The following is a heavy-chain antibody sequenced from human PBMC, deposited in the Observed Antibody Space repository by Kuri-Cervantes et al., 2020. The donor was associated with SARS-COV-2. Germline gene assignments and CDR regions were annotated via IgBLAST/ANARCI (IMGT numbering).Heavy chain of an antibody. Sequence: ASVKVSCKASGYTFTGYYMHWVRQAPGQGLEWLGWISVWNRNTDHAQKVQGRVTMTTDTSTSTAYMELRSLRSDDTAVYFCARGYYSHFDHWGQGTLVTVSS. V-gene: IGHV1-18*04. CDR1: GYTFTGYY. J-gene: IGHJ4*02. D-gene: IGHD1-26*01. CDR3: ARGYYSHFDH. CDR2: ISVWNRNT.